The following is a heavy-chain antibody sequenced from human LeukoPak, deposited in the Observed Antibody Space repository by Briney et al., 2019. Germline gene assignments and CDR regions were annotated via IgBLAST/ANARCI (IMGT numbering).Heavy chain of an antibody. Sequence: ASVKVSCKASGYTFTSYYMHWVRQAPGQGLEWMGIINPSGGSTSYAQKFQGRVTMTRDMSTSTVYMELSSLRSEDTAVYYCARATDYGGNSRNYYYYYYMDVWGKGTTVTVSS. CDR3: ARATDYGGNSRNYYYYYYMDV. V-gene: IGHV1-46*01. CDR1: GYTFTSYY. CDR2: INPSGGST. J-gene: IGHJ6*03. D-gene: IGHD4-23*01.